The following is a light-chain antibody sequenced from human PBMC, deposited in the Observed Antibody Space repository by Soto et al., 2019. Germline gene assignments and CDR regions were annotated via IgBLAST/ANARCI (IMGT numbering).Light chain of an antibody. Sequence: QSVLTQPASVSGSPGQSITMSCTGTSNDVGGYNYVSWYQQHPGKAPKLIISEVSNRPSGVSLRFSGSKSGNTASLTISGLQAEDEADYYCSSYTSRSTLLVFGNGTKGTGL. CDR1: SNDVGGYNY. CDR2: EVS. V-gene: IGLV2-14*01. J-gene: IGLJ1*01. CDR3: SSYTSRSTLLV.